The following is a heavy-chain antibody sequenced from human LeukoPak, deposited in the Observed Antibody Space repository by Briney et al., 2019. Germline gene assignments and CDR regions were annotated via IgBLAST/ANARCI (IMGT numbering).Heavy chain of an antibody. V-gene: IGHV3-23*01. Sequence: GGSLRLSCAASGFTFSSYAMTWVRQAPGKGLEWVSTISGSGGSTYYADSVKGRFTISRDNSNDTLYLQMNSLRAEDTAIFYCAKDLVRYYGAGDTFDIWGQGTMVTVSS. CDR1: GFTFSSYA. CDR2: ISGSGGST. J-gene: IGHJ3*02. D-gene: IGHD3-10*01. CDR3: AKDLVRYYGAGDTFDI.